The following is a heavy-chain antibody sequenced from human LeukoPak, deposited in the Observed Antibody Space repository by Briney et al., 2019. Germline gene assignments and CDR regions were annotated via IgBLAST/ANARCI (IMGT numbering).Heavy chain of an antibody. CDR3: ARASGYATPGPLWY. CDR1: GGTFSSYA. Sequence: SGKVSCKASGGTFSSYAISWVRQSPGQGLEWRGGIIPIFGTANYAQKFQGRVTITTDESTSTAYMELSSLRSEDTAVYYCARASGYATPGPLWYWGQGTLVSVSS. J-gene: IGHJ4*02. V-gene: IGHV1-69*05. D-gene: IGHD3-22*01. CDR2: IIPIFGTA.